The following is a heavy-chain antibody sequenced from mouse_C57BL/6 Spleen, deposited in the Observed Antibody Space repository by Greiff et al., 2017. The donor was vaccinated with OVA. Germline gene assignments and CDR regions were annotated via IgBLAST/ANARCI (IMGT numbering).Heavy chain of an antibody. CDR2: IDPSDSYT. CDR3: ARWGYGSYYFDY. CDR1: GYTFTSYW. J-gene: IGHJ2*01. Sequence: QVQLKQPGAELVMPGASVKLSCKAPGYTFTSYWMHWVTQRPGQGLEWIGEIDPSDSYTNYNQKFKGKSTLTVDKSSSTAYRQLSSLTSEDSSVYYCARWGYGSYYFDYWGQGTTLTVSS. D-gene: IGHD1-1*01. V-gene: IGHV1-69*01.